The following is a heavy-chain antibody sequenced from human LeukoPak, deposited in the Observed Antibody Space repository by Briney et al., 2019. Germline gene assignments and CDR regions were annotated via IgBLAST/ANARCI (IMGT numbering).Heavy chain of an antibody. D-gene: IGHD4-23*01. Sequence: ASVKVSCNVSEYTLTDLSVHWVRQAPGKGLEWMGGFDPEDGEIIYAQKFQGRLTMTEDTSTDTAYMELSSLRSDDTAVYYCATATIGNLDSWGQGTLVTVSS. J-gene: IGHJ4*02. CDR2: FDPEDGEI. CDR3: ATATIGNLDS. V-gene: IGHV1-24*01. CDR1: EYTLTDLS.